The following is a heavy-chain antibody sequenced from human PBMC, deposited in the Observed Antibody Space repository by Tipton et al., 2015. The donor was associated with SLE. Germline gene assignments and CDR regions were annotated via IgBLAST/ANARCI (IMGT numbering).Heavy chain of an antibody. CDR3: ARESSGSDYGY. CDR2: ISGSGGST. Sequence: SLRLSCAAPGFTFSSYAMSWVRQAPGKGLEWVSAISGSGGSTYYADSVKGRFTISRDNSKNTLYLQMNSLRAEDTAVYYCARESSGSDYGYWGQGTLVTVSS. CDR1: GFTFSSYA. J-gene: IGHJ4*02. D-gene: IGHD4-17*01. V-gene: IGHV3-23*01.